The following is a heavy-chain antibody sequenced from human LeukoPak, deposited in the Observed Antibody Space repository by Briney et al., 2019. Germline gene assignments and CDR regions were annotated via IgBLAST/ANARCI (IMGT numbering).Heavy chain of an antibody. D-gene: IGHD3-10*01. CDR1: GGSISSYY. CDR3: ARAYGSGTYGPYYYGMDV. J-gene: IGHJ6*02. CDR2: LYYSGSP. Sequence: SETLSLTCTVSGGSISSYYWSWVRQPPGKGLEWIGHLYYSGSPNYDPSLKSRVPISADTSQNQFSLKLSSVTAADTAVYYCARAYGSGTYGPYYYGMDVWGQGTTVTVSS. V-gene: IGHV4-59*01.